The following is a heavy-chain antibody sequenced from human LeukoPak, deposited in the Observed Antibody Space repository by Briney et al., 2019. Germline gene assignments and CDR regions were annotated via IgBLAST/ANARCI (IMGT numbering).Heavy chain of an antibody. CDR2: IWYDGSNK. Sequence: GGSLRLSCAASGFTFSSYGMHWVRQAPGKGLEWVAVIWYDGSNKYYADSVKGRFTISRDNSKNTLYLQMNSLRAEDTAVYYCARDQEPRDAFDIWGQGTMVTVSS. J-gene: IGHJ3*02. CDR3: ARDQEPRDAFDI. V-gene: IGHV3-33*01. CDR1: GFTFSSYG. D-gene: IGHD1-26*01.